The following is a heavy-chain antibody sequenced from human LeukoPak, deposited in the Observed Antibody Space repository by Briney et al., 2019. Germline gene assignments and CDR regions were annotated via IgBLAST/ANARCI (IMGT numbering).Heavy chain of an antibody. J-gene: IGHJ4*02. CDR1: GFSFSSYA. V-gene: IGHV3-23*01. CDR2: VSSNAGNT. CDR3: ARARYYDFWSGYYDY. Sequence: GGSLRLSCAASGFSFSSYAMNWVRQAPGKGLEWVSSVSSNAGNTYYADSVKGRFTISRDNSKNTLFLQMNSLRAEDTAVYYCARARYYDFWSGYYDYWGQGTLVTVSS. D-gene: IGHD3-3*01.